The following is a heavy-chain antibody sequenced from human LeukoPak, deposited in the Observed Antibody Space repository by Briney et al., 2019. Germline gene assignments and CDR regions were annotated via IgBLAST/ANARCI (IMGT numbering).Heavy chain of an antibody. D-gene: IGHD3-3*01. CDR1: GGSLSSSSYY. J-gene: IGHJ5*02. CDR2: IYYSGST. CDR3: ARVDDFWSGYGWFDP. V-gene: IGHV4-39*07. Sequence: SETLSLTCTVSGGSLSSSSYYWGWIRQPPGKGLEWIGSIYYSGSTYYNPSLKSRVTISVDTSKNQFSLKLSSVTAADTAVYYCARVDDFWSGYGWFDPWGQGTLVTVSS.